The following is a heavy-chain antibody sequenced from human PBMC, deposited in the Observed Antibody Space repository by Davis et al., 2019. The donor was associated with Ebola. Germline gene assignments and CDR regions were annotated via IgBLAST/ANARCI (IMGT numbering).Heavy chain of an antibody. Sequence: PGGSLRLSCKGSGYSFTSYWIGWVRQMPGKGLEWMGIIYPGDSDTRYSPSFQGQVTISADKSISTAYLQWSSLKASDTAMYYCARWGGIVVVPAPYDYWGQGTLVTVSS. V-gene: IGHV5-51*01. CDR3: ARWGGIVVVPAPYDY. J-gene: IGHJ4*02. CDR2: IYPGDSDT. CDR1: GYSFTSYW. D-gene: IGHD2-2*01.